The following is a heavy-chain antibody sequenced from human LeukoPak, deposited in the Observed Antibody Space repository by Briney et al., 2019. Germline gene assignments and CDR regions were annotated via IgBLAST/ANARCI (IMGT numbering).Heavy chain of an antibody. J-gene: IGHJ4*02. Sequence: GGSLRLSCAASGITFSSYAMSWVRQAPGKGLECVSGISGSGGSTYYADSVKGRFTISRDNARNSLYLQMNSLRAEDTAVYYCARDHYYDSSGNYYGGYYFDYWGQGTLVTVSS. D-gene: IGHD3-22*01. CDR1: GITFSSYA. CDR3: ARDHYYDSSGNYYGGYYFDY. CDR2: ISGSGGST. V-gene: IGHV3-23*01.